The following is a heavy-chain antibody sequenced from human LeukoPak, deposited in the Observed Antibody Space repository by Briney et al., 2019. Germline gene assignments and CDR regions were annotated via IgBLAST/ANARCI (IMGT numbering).Heavy chain of an antibody. CDR1: GNSFTNYW. Sequence: GESLKISCRGSGNSFTNYWIGWVRQMPGKGLEWMGIIYPGDSDTRYSPSFQGQVTISADKSISTAYLQWSSLRASDTAMYYCASVGSSQLWFPHWGQGTLVTVSS. CDR3: ASVGSSQLWFPH. J-gene: IGHJ4*02. V-gene: IGHV5-51*01. CDR2: IYPGDSDT. D-gene: IGHD5-18*01.